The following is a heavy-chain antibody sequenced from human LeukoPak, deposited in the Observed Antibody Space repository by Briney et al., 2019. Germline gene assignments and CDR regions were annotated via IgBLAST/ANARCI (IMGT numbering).Heavy chain of an antibody. V-gene: IGHV1-69*13. CDR3: ATGNRNYDFGYYYYYMDV. Sequence: GASVKVSRKASGGTFSSYAISWVRQAPGQGLEWMEGIIPIFGTANYAQKFQGRVTITADESTSTAYMELSSLRSEDTAVYYCATGNRNYDFGYYYYYMDVWGKGTTVTVSS. J-gene: IGHJ6*03. D-gene: IGHD3-3*01. CDR1: GGTFSSYA. CDR2: IIPIFGTA.